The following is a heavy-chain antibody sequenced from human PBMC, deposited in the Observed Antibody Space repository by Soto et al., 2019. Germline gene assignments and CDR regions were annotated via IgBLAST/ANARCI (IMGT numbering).Heavy chain of an antibody. CDR2: IDPSDSYT. CDR1: GYSFTSYW. D-gene: IGHD4-17*01. CDR3: ARLYGGNSGMDV. J-gene: IGHJ6*02. V-gene: IGHV5-10-1*01. Sequence: EVQLVQSGAEVKKPGESLRISCKGSGYSFTSYWVTWVRQMPGKGLEWMGRIDPSDSYTNYNPPFQGHVTISVDKSISTAYLHWSSLKASDTAMYYCARLYGGNSGMDVWGQGTTVTVSS.